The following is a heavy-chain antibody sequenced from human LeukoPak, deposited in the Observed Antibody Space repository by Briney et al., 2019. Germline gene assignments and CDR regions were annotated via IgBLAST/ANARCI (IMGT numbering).Heavy chain of an antibody. CDR3: ATGVFCATTTCPGYQHFYYFMDV. V-gene: IGHV1-24*01. D-gene: IGHD2-2*01. CDR1: GFTLAELS. Sequence: GASVKVSCKVSGFTLAELSMHWVRQSPGKGLEWVGGFNSKDGGTIFAQRLRGRVMLTEDTSTSTAYLELSSLSVEDTAVYYCATGVFCATTTCPGYQHFYYFMDVWGEGTTVIVSS. J-gene: IGHJ6*03. CDR2: FNSKDGGT.